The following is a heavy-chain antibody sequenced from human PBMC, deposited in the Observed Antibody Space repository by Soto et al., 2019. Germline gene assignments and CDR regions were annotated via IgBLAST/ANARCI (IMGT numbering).Heavy chain of an antibody. CDR3: ARVYYDFWSGSNYYYMDV. Sequence: SETLSLTCTVSGGSISSYYWSWIRQPPGKGLEWIGYIYYSGSTNYNPSLKSRVTISVDTSKNQFSLKLSSVTAADTAVYYCARVYYDFWSGSNYYYMDVWGKGTTVTVSS. CDR1: GGSISSYY. CDR2: IYYSGST. V-gene: IGHV4-59*01. D-gene: IGHD3-3*01. J-gene: IGHJ6*03.